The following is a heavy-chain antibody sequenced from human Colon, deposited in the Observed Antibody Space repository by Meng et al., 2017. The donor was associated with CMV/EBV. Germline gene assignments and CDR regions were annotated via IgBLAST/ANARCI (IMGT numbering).Heavy chain of an antibody. D-gene: IGHD2-2*01. CDR1: GFTFSDYY. CDR2: ISASGSAI. CDR3: ASTIVVEPAATTDY. Sequence: GGSLRLSCAASGFTFSDYYITWIRQAPGKGLEWVSYISASGSAIYYADSVKGRFTISRDNAKNSLYLQMNSLRAEDSAVYYCASTIVVEPAATTDYWGQGTLVTVSS. J-gene: IGHJ4*02. V-gene: IGHV3-11*04.